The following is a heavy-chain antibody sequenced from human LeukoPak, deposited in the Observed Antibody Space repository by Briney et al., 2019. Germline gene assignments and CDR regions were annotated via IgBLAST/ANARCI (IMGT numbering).Heavy chain of an antibody. CDR3: ARRNSDWYYFDY. CDR2: IFYSGSA. V-gene: IGHV4-39*07. D-gene: IGHD6-19*01. CDR1: GGSISSTIYH. J-gene: IGHJ4*02. Sequence: NPSETLSLTCTVSGGSISSTIYHWGWIRQPPGKGLEWIGTIFYSGSAYYNPSLKSPFIISVDTSKNQFSLKLSSVTAADAAVYYCARRNSDWYYFDYWGQGALVTVSS.